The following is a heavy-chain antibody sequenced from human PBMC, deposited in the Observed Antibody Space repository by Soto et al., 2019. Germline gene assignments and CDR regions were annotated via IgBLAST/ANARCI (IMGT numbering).Heavy chain of an antibody. V-gene: IGHV3-21*01. CDR3: ARWYGTTVRYFDY. CDR1: GFTFSSYS. J-gene: IGHJ4*02. Sequence: GGSLRLSCAASGFTFSSYSMNWVRQAPGKGLEWVSSISSSSSYIYYADSVKGRFTISRDNAKNSLYLQMNSLRAEDTAVYYCARWYGTTVRYFDYWGQGTLVTVSS. D-gene: IGHD4-17*01. CDR2: ISSSSSYI.